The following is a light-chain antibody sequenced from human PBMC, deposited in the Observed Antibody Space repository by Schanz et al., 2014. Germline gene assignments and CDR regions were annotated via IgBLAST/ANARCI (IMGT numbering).Light chain of an antibody. CDR1: QSVSYY. CDR2: GAS. Sequence: EIVLTQSPATLSVSPGERATLSCRASQSVSYYLAWYQQRSDQAPRLLIYGASSRATGIPDRFSGSGSGTDFTLTISNLEPEDFAVYYCHQRSDWQYSFGQGTKL. J-gene: IGKJ2*03. CDR3: HQRSDWQYS. V-gene: IGKV3D-11*02.